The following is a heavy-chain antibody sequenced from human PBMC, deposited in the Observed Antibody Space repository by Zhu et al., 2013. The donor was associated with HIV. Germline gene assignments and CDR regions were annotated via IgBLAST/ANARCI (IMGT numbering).Heavy chain of an antibody. CDR3: ARKHRYLRAFDI. CDR1: GGSFSGYY. J-gene: IGHJ3*02. CDR2: INHSGST. Sequence: QVQLQQWGAGLLKPSETLSLTCAVYGGSFSGYYWSWIRQPPGKGLEWIGEINHSGSTNYNPSLKSRVTISVDTSKNQFSLKLSSVTAADTAVYYCARKHRYLRAFDIWGQGTMVTVSS. V-gene: IGHV4-34*01. D-gene: IGHD1-1*01.